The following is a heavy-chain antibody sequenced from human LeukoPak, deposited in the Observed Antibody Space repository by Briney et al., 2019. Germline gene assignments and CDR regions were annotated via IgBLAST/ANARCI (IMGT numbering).Heavy chain of an antibody. V-gene: IGHV3-53*01. D-gene: IGHD6-13*01. CDR2: IYSGGST. Sequence: PGGSLRLSCAASGFTVSSNYMSWVRQAPGKGLEWVSVIYSGGSTYYADSVKGRFTISRDNSKNTLYLQMNSLRAEDTAVYYCARASVAAAANYYYYMDVWGKGTTVTVSS. CDR3: ARASVAAAANYYYYMDV. J-gene: IGHJ6*03. CDR1: GFTVSSNY.